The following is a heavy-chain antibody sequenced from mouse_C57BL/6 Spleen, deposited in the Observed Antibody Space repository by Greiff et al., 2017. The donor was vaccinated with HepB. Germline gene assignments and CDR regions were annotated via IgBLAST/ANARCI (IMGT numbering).Heavy chain of an antibody. D-gene: IGHD4-1*01. V-gene: IGHV2-5*01. Sequence: QVQLQQSGPGLVQPSQSLSITCTVSGFSLTSYGVHWVRQSPGKGLEWLGVIWRGGSTDYNAAFMSRLSITKDNSKSQVFFKMNSLQADDTAIYYCAEIQTGYYYAMDYWGQGTSVTVSS. CDR1: GFSLTSYG. CDR2: IWRGGST. J-gene: IGHJ4*01. CDR3: AEIQTGYYYAMDY.